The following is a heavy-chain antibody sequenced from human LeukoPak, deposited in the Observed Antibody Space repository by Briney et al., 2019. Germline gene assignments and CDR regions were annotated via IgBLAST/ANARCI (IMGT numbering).Heavy chain of an antibody. J-gene: IGHJ4*02. D-gene: IGHD6-13*01. CDR3: SGPYSSSWYETY. V-gene: IGHV4-39*01. CDR1: GGSITSGAFY. Sequence: SETLSLTCTVSGGSITSGAFYWGWIRQPPGKGLEWIGSVSYTGSTYYKPSLKSRVTVSVDTSKNQFSLKLSSVTAADTAVYYCSGPYSSSWYETYWGQGTLVTVSS. CDR2: VSYTGST.